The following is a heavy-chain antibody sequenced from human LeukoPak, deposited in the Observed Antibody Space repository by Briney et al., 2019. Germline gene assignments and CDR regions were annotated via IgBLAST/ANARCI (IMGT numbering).Heavy chain of an antibody. Sequence: GASVTVSCKASGYTFTSYGISWVRQAPGQGLEWMGWISAYNGNTNYAQKLQGRVTMTTDTSTSTAYMELRSLRSDDTAVYYCARDPSEAARLDTDYWGQGTLVTVSS. V-gene: IGHV1-18*01. CDR1: GYTFTSYG. J-gene: IGHJ4*02. D-gene: IGHD6-6*01. CDR2: ISAYNGNT. CDR3: ARDPSEAARLDTDY.